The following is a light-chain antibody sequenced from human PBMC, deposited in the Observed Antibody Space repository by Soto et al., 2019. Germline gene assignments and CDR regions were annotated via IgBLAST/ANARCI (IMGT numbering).Light chain of an antibody. J-gene: IGKJ4*01. CDR3: QQANSFPLT. Sequence: DIQMTQSPSTLSASVGDKITITCRASQSISSWLAWYQQKPWKAPKLLIYDAFSLESGVPSRFSGSGSGTDFTLTISSLQPEDFATYYCQQANSFPLTFGGGTKVDNK. CDR2: DAF. CDR1: QSISSW. V-gene: IGKV1-5*01.